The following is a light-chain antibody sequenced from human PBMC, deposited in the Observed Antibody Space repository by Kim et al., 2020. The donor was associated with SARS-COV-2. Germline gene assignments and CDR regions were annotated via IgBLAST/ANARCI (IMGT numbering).Light chain of an antibody. CDR3: QAWDTSTVV. J-gene: IGLJ7*01. CDR1: KLGNKY. V-gene: IGLV3-1*01. Sequence: SYELTQPPSVSVSPGQTVNIPCSGSKLGNKYTSWYQQRPGQSPVLVIYQDSERPSGIPERFSGSNSGDTATLTISETQAMDEADYYCQAWDTSTVVFGGGTQLTVL. CDR2: QDS.